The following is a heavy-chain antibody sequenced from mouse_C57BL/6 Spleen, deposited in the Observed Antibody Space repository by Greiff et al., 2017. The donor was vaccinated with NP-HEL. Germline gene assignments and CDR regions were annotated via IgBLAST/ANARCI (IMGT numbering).Heavy chain of an antibody. V-gene: IGHV1-19*01. CDR2: INPYNGGT. Sequence: VQLKESGPVLVKPGASVKMSCKASGYTFTDYYMNWVKQSHGKSLEWIGVINPYNGGTSYNQKFKGKATLTVDKSSSTAYMELNSLTSEDSAVYYCASGNYYGSSSSFAYWGQGTLVTVSA. J-gene: IGHJ3*01. CDR3: ASGNYYGSSSSFAY. CDR1: GYTFTDYY. D-gene: IGHD1-1*01.